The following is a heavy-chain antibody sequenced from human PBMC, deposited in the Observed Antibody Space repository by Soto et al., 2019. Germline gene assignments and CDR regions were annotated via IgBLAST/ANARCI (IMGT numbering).Heavy chain of an antibody. CDR3: AASPGWWRLAH. J-gene: IGHJ4*02. D-gene: IGHD6-19*01. Sequence: HVQLQESGPGLVRPSGTLSLTCAVSGDSVTSTHWWSWVRQPPGKGLEWIGEGEVYLSGSTNYNPSLKSRVTILLDKSKNPFSLTLRSVTAADTAVYYCAASPGWWRLAHWGQGTLVTVPS. V-gene: IGHV4-4*02. CDR2: VYLSGST. CDR1: GDSVTSTHW.